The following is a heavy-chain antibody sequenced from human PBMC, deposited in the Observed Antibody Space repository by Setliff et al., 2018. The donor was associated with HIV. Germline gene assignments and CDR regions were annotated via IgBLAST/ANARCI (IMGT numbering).Heavy chain of an antibody. J-gene: IGHJ4*02. CDR3: ARTVNDYGDYYFDY. V-gene: IGHV1-3*01. Sequence: GASVKVSCKTSGFTLTSYVIHWVRQAPGQRLEWMGWINAGTGNTKYSQNFQGRVTFSRDTSASTAYMELSSLRSEDTAVYYYARTVNDYGDYYFDYWGQGTLVTVSS. CDR1: GFTLTSYV. CDR2: INAGTGNT. D-gene: IGHD4-17*01.